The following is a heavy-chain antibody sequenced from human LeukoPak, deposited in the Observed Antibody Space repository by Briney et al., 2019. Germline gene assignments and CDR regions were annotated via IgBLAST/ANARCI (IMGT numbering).Heavy chain of an antibody. J-gene: IGHJ4*02. CDR3: ARDPRTVRI. CDR2: ISSSSSTI. Sequence: GGSLRLSCAASGFTFSSYSMNWVRQAPGKGLEWVSYISSSSSTIYYADSVKGRFTISRDNAKNLLYLQMDSLRVEDTAIYYCARDPRTVRIWGQGTLVTVSS. D-gene: IGHD1-1*01. CDR1: GFTFSSYS. V-gene: IGHV3-48*04.